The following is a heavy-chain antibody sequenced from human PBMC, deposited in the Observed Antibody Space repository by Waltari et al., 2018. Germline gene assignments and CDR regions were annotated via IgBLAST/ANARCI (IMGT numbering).Heavy chain of an antibody. CDR1: GYTFTSYA. V-gene: IGHV7-4-1*02. CDR2: INTNPGNP. CDR3: AREGSIEMVDAFDI. D-gene: IGHD2-8*01. J-gene: IGHJ3*02. Sequence: QVQLVQSGSELKKPGASVKVSCQASGYTFTSYALNWVRQAPGQGLDWMGWINTNPGNPTYAQGFTGRFVFSLDTSVSTAYLQISSLKAEDTAVYYCAREGSIEMVDAFDIWGQGTMVTVSS.